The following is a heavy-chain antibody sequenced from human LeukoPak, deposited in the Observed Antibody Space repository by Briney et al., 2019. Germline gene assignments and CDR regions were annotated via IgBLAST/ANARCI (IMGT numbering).Heavy chain of an antibody. CDR1: GGSISSYY. J-gene: IGHJ5*02. CDR3: ASSGTMVRGVIIS. V-gene: IGHV4-59*01. CDR2: IYYSGST. D-gene: IGHD3-10*01. Sequence: PSETLSLTCTVSGGSISSYYWSWIRQPPGEGLKWIGYIYYSGSTNYNPSLKSRVTISVDTSKNQFSLKLSSVTAADTAVYYCASSGTMVRGVIISWGQGTLVTVSS.